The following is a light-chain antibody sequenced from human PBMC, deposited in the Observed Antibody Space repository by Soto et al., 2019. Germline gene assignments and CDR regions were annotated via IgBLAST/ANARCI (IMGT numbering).Light chain of an antibody. V-gene: IGKV3-20*01. CDR2: GAS. CDR3: QQYGGSPPYT. Sequence: VLTQSPGTLSLSPGERATISCRASQSINSSYLAWYQHKPGQAPRLLFYGASSRATGIPHRFSGSASGTDVTPTISRLEPEDCGVYYCQQYGGSPPYTFGQGTRLEIK. CDR1: QSINSSY. J-gene: IGKJ2*01.